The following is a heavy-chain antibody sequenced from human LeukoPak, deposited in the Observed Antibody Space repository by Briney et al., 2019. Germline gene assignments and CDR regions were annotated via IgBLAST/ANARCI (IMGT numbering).Heavy chain of an antibody. Sequence: SETLSLTCTVSGGSISSYYWSWIRQPAGKCLEWIGRIYTSGSTNYNPSLKSRVTMSVDTSKNQFSLKLSSVTAADTAVYYCARGPAHGYSYGFIDYWGQGTLVTVSS. V-gene: IGHV4-4*07. CDR2: IYTSGST. CDR3: ARGPAHGYSYGFIDY. D-gene: IGHD5-18*01. J-gene: IGHJ4*02. CDR1: GGSISSYY.